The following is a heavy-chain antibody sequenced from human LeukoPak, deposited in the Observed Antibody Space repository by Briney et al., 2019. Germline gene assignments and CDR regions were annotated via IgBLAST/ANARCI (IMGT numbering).Heavy chain of an antibody. CDR2: ISSSSAFI. Sequence: GGSLRLSCAASGFTFSDYSMNWVRQAPGKGLEWVSSISSSSAFIYYADSMKGRFTISRDNAKNSLYLETNSLRAEDTAVYYCARTDSSSWYWDLDYWGQGTLVTVSS. J-gene: IGHJ4*02. CDR1: GFTFSDYS. CDR3: ARTDSSSWYWDLDY. D-gene: IGHD6-13*01. V-gene: IGHV3-21*01.